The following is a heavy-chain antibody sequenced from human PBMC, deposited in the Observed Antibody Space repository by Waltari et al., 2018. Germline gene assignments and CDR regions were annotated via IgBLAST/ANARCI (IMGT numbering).Heavy chain of an antibody. CDR1: GGSISSYY. CDR2: IYYSGST. V-gene: IGHV4-59*01. CDR3: ARNQWEGEGNAFDI. Sequence: QVQLQESGPGLVKPSETLSLTCTVSGGSISSYYWSWIRQPPGKGLEWIGYIYYSGSTNYNPSLKIRVTISVDTSKNQFSLKLSSVTAADTAGYYCARNQWEGEGNAFDIWGQGTMVTVSS. D-gene: IGHD1-26*01. J-gene: IGHJ3*02.